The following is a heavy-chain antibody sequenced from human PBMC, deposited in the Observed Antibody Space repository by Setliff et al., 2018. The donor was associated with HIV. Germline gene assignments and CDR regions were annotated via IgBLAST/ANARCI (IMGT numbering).Heavy chain of an antibody. J-gene: IGHJ4*02. Sequence: AASVKVSCKASGYTFTFYGMNWVRQAPGQGLEWMGWINTYTGNPTYAQDFTGRFVFSLDTSVRTAYLQISSLKAEDTAGYYCARDCLGDPDWSLDYWGQGTLVTVSS. CDR1: GYTFTFYG. CDR2: INTYTGNP. D-gene: IGHD3-9*01. V-gene: IGHV7-4-1*02. CDR3: ARDCLGDPDWSLDY.